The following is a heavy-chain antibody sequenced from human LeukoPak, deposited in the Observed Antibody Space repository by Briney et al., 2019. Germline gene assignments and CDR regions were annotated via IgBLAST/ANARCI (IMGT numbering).Heavy chain of an antibody. CDR3: ARRSYGVPFDP. V-gene: IGHV4-39*01. CDR2: IYYSGSA. J-gene: IGHJ5*02. D-gene: IGHD3-10*01. CDR1: GGSISSSKYY. Sequence: PSETLSLTCTVSGGSISSSKYYWGWIRQPPGKGLEWIGSIYYSGSAYYNPSLKSRVTISVDTSKNQFSLELTSVTAADTAVYYCARRSYGVPFDPWGQGILVTVSS.